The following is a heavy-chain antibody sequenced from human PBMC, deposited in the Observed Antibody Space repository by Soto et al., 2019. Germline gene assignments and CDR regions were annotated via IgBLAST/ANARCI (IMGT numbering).Heavy chain of an antibody. CDR3: ARDGVAAAAQGYYYYYYMDV. D-gene: IGHD6-13*01. Sequence: GGSLRLSCAASGFTFSSYSMNWVRQAPGKGLEWVSYISSSSSTIYYADSVKGRFTISRDNAKNSLYLQMNSLRAEDTAVYYCARDGVAAAAQGYYYYYYMDVWGKGTTVTVSS. J-gene: IGHJ6*03. CDR2: ISSSSSTI. CDR1: GFTFSSYS. V-gene: IGHV3-48*01.